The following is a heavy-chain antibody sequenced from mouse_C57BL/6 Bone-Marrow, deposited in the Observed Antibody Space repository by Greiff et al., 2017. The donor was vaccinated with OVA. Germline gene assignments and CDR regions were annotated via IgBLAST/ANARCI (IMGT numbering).Heavy chain of an antibody. D-gene: IGHD2-5*01. CDR2: INYDGSST. J-gene: IGHJ1*03. Sequence: EVQVVESEGGLVQPGSSMKLSCTASGFTFSDYYMAWVRQVPEKGLEWVANINYDGSSTYYLDSLKSRFIISRDNAKNILYLQMSSLKSEDTATYYCAREAYSKDWYFDVWGTGTTVTVSS. V-gene: IGHV5-16*01. CDR1: GFTFSDYY. CDR3: AREAYSKDWYFDV.